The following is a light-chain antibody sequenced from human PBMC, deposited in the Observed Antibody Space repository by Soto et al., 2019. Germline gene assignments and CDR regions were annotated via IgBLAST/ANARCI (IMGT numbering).Light chain of an antibody. V-gene: IGLV2-14*01. Sequence: QSALTQPASVSGSPGQSITISCTGTSSDAGGYNYVSWYQQHPGKAPKLMIYDVRNRPSGVSNRFSGSKSGNTASLTISGLQAEDDADYYCSSYTSSSTLVFGGGTQLTVL. CDR1: SSDAGGYNY. CDR2: DVR. J-gene: IGLJ2*01. CDR3: SSYTSSSTLV.